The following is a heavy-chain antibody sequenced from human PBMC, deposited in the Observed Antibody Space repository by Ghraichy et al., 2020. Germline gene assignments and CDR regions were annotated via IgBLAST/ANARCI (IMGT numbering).Heavy chain of an antibody. J-gene: IGHJ6*02. Sequence: GGSLRLSCAASGFTFSNYAMSWVRQAPGKGLEWVSTITGSGGSTYYADSVRGRFTISTDNSKTTLYLQMHSLRAEDTAVYYCAKFSPPYGMDVWGQGTTVTVSS. CDR1: GFTFSNYA. V-gene: IGHV3-23*01. CDR2: ITGSGGST. CDR3: AKFSPPYGMDV.